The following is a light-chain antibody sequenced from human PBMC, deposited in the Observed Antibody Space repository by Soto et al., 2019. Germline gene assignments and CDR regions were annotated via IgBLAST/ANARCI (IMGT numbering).Light chain of an antibody. Sequence: EIVLTQSPGTLSLSPGERATLSCRASQSVSSNYLAWYQQEPGQAPRLLIYGASSRATGIPDRFSGSGSGTGFTLTISSLDPQDFAVYYCQQRSNWPGTFGQGTKVDIK. V-gene: IGKV3D-20*02. CDR2: GAS. J-gene: IGKJ1*01. CDR3: QQRSNWPGT. CDR1: QSVSSNY.